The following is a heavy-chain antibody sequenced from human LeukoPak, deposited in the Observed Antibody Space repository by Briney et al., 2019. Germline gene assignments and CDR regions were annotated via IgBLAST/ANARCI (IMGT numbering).Heavy chain of an antibody. V-gene: IGHV4-39*07. CDR3: ARLLAVRGRKFDP. D-gene: IGHD3-10*01. Sequence: SETLSLTCTVSGGSISSSNYYWNWIRQPPGKGLEWIGSIYYSGSTYYNPSLKSRVTISVDTSKNQFSLNLSSVTAADTAVYYCARLLAVRGRKFDPWGQGTLVTVSS. J-gene: IGHJ5*02. CDR1: GGSISSSNYY. CDR2: IYYSGST.